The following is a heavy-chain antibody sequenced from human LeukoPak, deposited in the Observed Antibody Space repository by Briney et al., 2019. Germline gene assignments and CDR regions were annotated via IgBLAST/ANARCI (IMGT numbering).Heavy chain of an antibody. Sequence: PGGSLRLSCAASGFTFDDYAMYWVRQAPGKGLEWVSGISWNSGSIGYADSVKGRFTISRDNAKNSLYLQMNSLRAEDTALYYCAKASCSGGSCYFDYWGQGTLVTVSS. CDR1: GFTFDDYA. CDR3: AKASCSGGSCYFDY. J-gene: IGHJ4*02. V-gene: IGHV3-9*01. CDR2: ISWNSGSI. D-gene: IGHD2-15*01.